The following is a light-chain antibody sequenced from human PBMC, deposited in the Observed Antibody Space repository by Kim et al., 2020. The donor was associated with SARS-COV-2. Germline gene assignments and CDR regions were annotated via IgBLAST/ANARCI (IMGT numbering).Light chain of an antibody. CDR1: NSNIEADYD. CDR3: QSYDSSLSGWM. J-gene: IGLJ3*02. CDR2: GNT. Sequence: GITISCTGSNSNIEADYDVRWYQQLPGTAPKLLIRGNTNRPSRVPDRFSGSKSGTSASLAITGLQAEDEADYYCQSYDSSLSGWMFGGGTKLAVL. V-gene: IGLV1-40*01.